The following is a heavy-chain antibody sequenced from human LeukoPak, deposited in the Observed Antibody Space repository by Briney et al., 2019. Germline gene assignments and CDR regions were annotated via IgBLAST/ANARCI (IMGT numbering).Heavy chain of an antibody. J-gene: IGHJ4*02. CDR1: GFTVSSNY. CDR3: ARDGPDSSGYFLYFDY. D-gene: IGHD3-22*01. V-gene: IGHV3-53*01. CDR2: IYSGGST. Sequence: GGSLRLSCAASGFTVSSNYMSWVRQAPGKGLEWVSVIYSGGSTYYADSVKGRFTISRDNSKNTLYLQMNSLRAEDTAVYYCARDGPDSSGYFLYFDYWGQGTLVTVSS.